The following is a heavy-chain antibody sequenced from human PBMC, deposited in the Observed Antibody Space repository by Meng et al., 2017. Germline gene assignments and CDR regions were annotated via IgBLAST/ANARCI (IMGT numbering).Heavy chain of an antibody. CDR2: INHSGST. Sequence: QVQLQQWGAGRLRPSETPSLPGAVYGGSFRCYYWSWIRQPPGKGLAWIGEINHSGSTNYNPSLKSRVTISVDTSKNQFSLKLSSVTAADTAVYYCARGRYFDWLSYRYYFDYWGQGTLVTVSS. D-gene: IGHD3-9*01. CDR3: ARGRYFDWLSYRYYFDY. CDR1: GGSFRCYY. V-gene: IGHV4-34*01. J-gene: IGHJ4*02.